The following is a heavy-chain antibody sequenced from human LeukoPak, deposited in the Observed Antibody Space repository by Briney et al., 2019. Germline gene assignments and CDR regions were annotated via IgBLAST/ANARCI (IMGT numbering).Heavy chain of an antibody. Sequence: GGSLRLSCAASGFTFSSYAMSWVRQAPGKGLEWVSAISGSGGSTYYADSVKGRFTISRDNSKNTLHLQMNSLRAEDTAVYYCAKDLFLTVSGYWGQGTLVTVSS. J-gene: IGHJ4*02. V-gene: IGHV3-23*01. D-gene: IGHD3-3*01. CDR3: AKDLFLTVSGY. CDR1: GFTFSSYA. CDR2: ISGSGGST.